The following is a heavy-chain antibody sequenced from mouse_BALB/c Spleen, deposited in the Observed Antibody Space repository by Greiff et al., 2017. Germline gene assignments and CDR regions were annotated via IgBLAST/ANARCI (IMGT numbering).Heavy chain of an antibody. Sequence: EVKLVESGGGLVKLGGSLKLSCAASGFTFSSYYMSWVRQTPEKRLELVAAINSNGGSTYYPATVKGRFTISRDNAKKILYLRMSNLKSEDTDWYDCARHRTGAYYVGYGGRGTTLTVSS. CDR1: GFTFSSYY. D-gene: IGHD4-1*01. J-gene: IGHJ2*01. CDR2: INSNGGST. CDR3: ARHRTGAYYVGY. V-gene: IGHV5-6-2*01.